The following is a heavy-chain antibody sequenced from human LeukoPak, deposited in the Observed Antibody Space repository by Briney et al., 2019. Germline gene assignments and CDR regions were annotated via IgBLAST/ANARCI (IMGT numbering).Heavy chain of an antibody. CDR2: TYYRSEWHN. Sequence: SQTLSLTFAISGDSVSINSAAWNWLRQSPSRGLEWLGRTYYRSEWHNDYAVSVKSRIIISPDTSKNQFSLQLKSVTPEDTAVYYCARDLAGFGGYSYGMVDYWGQGTLVTVSS. D-gene: IGHD5-18*01. J-gene: IGHJ4*02. CDR1: GDSVSINSAA. V-gene: IGHV6-1*01. CDR3: ARDLAGFGGYSYGMVDY.